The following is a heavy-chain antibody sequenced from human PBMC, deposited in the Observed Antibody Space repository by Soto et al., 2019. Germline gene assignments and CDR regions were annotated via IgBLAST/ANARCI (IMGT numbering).Heavy chain of an antibody. CDR3: ARFCSGGSCYSPDYYYYYMDV. CDR1: GYTFTSYG. D-gene: IGHD2-15*01. Sequence: GASVKVSCKASGYTFTSYGISWVRQAPGQGLEWMGWISAYNGNTDYAQKLQGRVTMTTDTSTSTAYMELRSLRSDDTAVYYCARFCSGGSCYSPDYYYYYMDVWGKGTTVTVSS. J-gene: IGHJ6*03. V-gene: IGHV1-18*01. CDR2: ISAYNGNT.